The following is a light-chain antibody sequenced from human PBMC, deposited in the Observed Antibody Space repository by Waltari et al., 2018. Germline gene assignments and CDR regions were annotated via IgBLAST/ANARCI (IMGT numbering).Light chain of an antibody. J-gene: IGKJ2*01. V-gene: IGKV3-11*01. Sequence: EIVLTQSPATLSLSPGDTATLSCRASQSVGNYLAWYQQKPGQPPRLLIYDASNRATGVPARFRGSGSGTDFTLTISSLEAEDFAVYYCQQRSTWTPHTFGQGARLEIK. CDR1: QSVGNY. CDR3: QQRSTWTPHT. CDR2: DAS.